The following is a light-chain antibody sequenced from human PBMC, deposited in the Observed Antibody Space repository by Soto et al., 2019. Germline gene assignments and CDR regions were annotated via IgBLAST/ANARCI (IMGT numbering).Light chain of an antibody. V-gene: IGKV3-20*01. Sequence: EIVLTQSPGTLSLSPGERATLSCRASQSVSGTYLVWYQQKPGQAPRLLIYGASTRATGIPDRFSGSGSATAFTLTISRLEPEDFAVYYCQQYGRSPGTFGQGTKVDIK. CDR3: QQYGRSPGT. CDR2: GAS. J-gene: IGKJ1*01. CDR1: QSVSGTY.